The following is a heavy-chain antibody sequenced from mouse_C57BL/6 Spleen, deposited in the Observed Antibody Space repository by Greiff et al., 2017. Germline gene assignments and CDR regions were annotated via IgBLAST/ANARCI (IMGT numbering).Heavy chain of an antibody. CDR1: GYSIPSDY. J-gene: IGHJ1*03. Sequence: VQLKESGPGLAKPSQTLSLTCSVTGYSIPSDYWNWSRKFPGNKLEYMGYISYSGSTYYNPSLKSGISITRDTSKNQYYLQLNSVTTEDTATYYCARSAVVPYCYFDVWGTGTTVTVSS. D-gene: IGHD1-1*01. V-gene: IGHV3-8*01. CDR3: ARSAVVPYCYFDV. CDR2: ISYSGST.